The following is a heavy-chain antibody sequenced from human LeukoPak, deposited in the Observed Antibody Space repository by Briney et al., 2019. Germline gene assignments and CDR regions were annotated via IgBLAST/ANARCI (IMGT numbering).Heavy chain of an antibody. Sequence: GGSLRLSCAASGFTVSSNYMSWVRQAPGKGLEWVSLIYAGGSTYYADAVKGRFTISRHNSKNTLHLQMHSLRVDDAAVYYCATAGSSELLWDYAMDVWGQGTTVTVSS. CDR2: IYAGGST. CDR1: GFTVSSNY. CDR3: ATAGSSELLWDYAMDV. V-gene: IGHV3-53*04. D-gene: IGHD3-10*01. J-gene: IGHJ6*02.